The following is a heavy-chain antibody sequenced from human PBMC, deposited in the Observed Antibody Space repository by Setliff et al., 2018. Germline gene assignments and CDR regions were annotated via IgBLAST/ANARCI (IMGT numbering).Heavy chain of an antibody. V-gene: IGHV3-11*01. J-gene: IGHJ5*01. Sequence: GGSLRLSCAASGFTFSNYYMTWIRQAPGKGLEWISYIHDSGNPTYYADSVKGRFTVSRDNAKNSLYLQMTSLRAEDTAIYYCARTTGYRLEGDFDCWGQGTLVTVSS. CDR3: ARTTGYRLEGDFDC. CDR1: GFTFSNYY. D-gene: IGHD3-16*01. CDR2: IHDSGNPT.